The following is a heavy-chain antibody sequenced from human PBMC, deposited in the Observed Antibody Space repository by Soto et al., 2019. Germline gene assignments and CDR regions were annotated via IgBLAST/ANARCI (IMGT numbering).Heavy chain of an antibody. D-gene: IGHD6-25*01. V-gene: IGHV4-30-4*08. CDR1: GGSIGSTDSY. J-gene: IGHJ1*01. CDR2: IYYTGGT. Sequence: QVQLQESGPGLVEPSQTLSLTCTVSGGSIGSTDSYWSWIRRPPGKGLEWIGDIYYTGGTFYNPSLKSRLTISLETSINQFSLTLTSVTATDTGIYYCARGGSGWAEYFQHWGQGTLVAVSS. CDR3: ARGGSGWAEYFQH.